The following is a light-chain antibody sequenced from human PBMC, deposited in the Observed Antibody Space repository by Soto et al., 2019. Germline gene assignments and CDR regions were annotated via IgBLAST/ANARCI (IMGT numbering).Light chain of an antibody. CDR1: QSILTW. J-gene: IGKJ3*01. Sequence: PSTLSASVGDRVTITCRASQSILTWLAWYQQKPGKAPKLLIYDASNLQSGVPSRFSGSVSGTEFTLTISSLQPDDFATYYCQQSYSTPFTFGPGTKVDIK. CDR2: DAS. CDR3: QQSYSTPFT. V-gene: IGKV1-5*01.